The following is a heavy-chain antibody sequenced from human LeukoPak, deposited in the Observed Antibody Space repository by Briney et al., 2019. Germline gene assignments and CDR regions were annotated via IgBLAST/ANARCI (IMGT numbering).Heavy chain of an antibody. V-gene: IGHV3-23*01. D-gene: IGHD5-24*01. CDR3: AKDRGGGSQLGDAYDV. Sequence: GGSLRLSCAASGFTFSSYAMSWVRQAPGKGLEWVSAISGSDGSTYYADSVKGRFTISRDNSKSTLYLQMNSLRIEDTALYYCAKDRGGGSQLGDAYDVWGQGTMVSVSS. J-gene: IGHJ3*01. CDR2: ISGSDGST. CDR1: GFTFSSYA.